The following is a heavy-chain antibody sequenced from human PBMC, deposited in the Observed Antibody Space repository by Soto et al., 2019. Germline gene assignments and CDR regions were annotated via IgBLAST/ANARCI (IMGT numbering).Heavy chain of an antibody. CDR2: IYYSGST. CDR1: GGSISSSSYY. Sequence: SETLSLTCTVSGGSISSSSYYWGWIRQPPGKGLEWIGSIYYSGSTYYNPSLKSRVTISVDTSKNQFSLKLSSVTAADTAVYYCARNPYSSSWYRVLDYYYGMDVWGQGTTVTVSS. D-gene: IGHD6-13*01. V-gene: IGHV4-39*07. J-gene: IGHJ6*02. CDR3: ARNPYSSSWYRVLDYYYGMDV.